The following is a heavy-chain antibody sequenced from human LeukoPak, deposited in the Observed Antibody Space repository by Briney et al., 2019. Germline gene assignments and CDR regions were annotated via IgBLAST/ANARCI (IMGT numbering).Heavy chain of an antibody. Sequence: PSETLSLTCTVSGGSISSSSYYWGWIRQPAGKGLEWIGSIYYSGSTYYNPSLKSRVTISVDTSKNQFSLKLSSVTAADTAVYYCARRAYYGSGSYRRPTGWFDPWGQGTLVTVSS. CDR2: IYYSGST. V-gene: IGHV4-39*01. D-gene: IGHD3-10*01. CDR3: ARRAYYGSGSYRRPTGWFDP. CDR1: GGSISSSSYY. J-gene: IGHJ5*02.